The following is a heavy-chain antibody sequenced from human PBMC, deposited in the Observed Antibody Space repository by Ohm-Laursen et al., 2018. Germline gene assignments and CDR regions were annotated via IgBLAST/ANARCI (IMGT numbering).Heavy chain of an antibody. Sequence: SQTLSLTCTVSGGSISSGGYYWSWIRQHPGKGLEWIGYIYYSGSTYYNPSLKSRVTISVDTSKNQFSLKLSSVTAADTAVYYCARGGSYYPPKYYFDYWGQGTLVTVSS. D-gene: IGHD1-26*01. CDR1: GGSISSGGYY. CDR2: IYYSGST. V-gene: IGHV4-31*03. J-gene: IGHJ4*02. CDR3: ARGGSYYPPKYYFDY.